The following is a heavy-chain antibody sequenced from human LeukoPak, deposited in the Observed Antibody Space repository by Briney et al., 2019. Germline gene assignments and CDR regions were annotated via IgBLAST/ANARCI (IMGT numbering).Heavy chain of an antibody. Sequence: PSETLSLTCAVSGGSISSGGYSWSWIRQPPGKGLEWIGYIYHSGSTYYNPSLKSRVTISVDKSKNQFSLKLSSVTAADTAVYYCASSSSWYDYWGQGTLVTVSS. V-gene: IGHV4-30-2*01. J-gene: IGHJ4*02. D-gene: IGHD6-13*01. CDR2: IYHSGST. CDR1: GGSISSGGYS. CDR3: ASSSSWYDY.